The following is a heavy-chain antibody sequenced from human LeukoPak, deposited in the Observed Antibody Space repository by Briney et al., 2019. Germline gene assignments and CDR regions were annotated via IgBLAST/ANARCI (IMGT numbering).Heavy chain of an antibody. Sequence: SETLSLTCTVSGGSMSPYHWGWIRQPPGKGLEWTGYIYYSGSTNYNPSLKSRVTISVDTSKNQFSLKLSSVTAADTAVYYCARNFGRDGFDCWGQGTLVTVSS. CDR3: ARNFGRDGFDC. CDR2: IYYSGST. D-gene: IGHD5-24*01. CDR1: GGSMSPYH. J-gene: IGHJ4*02. V-gene: IGHV4-59*01.